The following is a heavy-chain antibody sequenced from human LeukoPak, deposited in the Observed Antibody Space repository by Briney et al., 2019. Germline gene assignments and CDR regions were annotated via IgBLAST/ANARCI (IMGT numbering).Heavy chain of an antibody. CDR3: ARGPRPGSSDYPKLDY. CDR2: IYSGGTT. CDR1: GFTVSINY. V-gene: IGHV3-53*01. J-gene: IGHJ4*02. Sequence: PGGSLILSCAASGFTVSINYMNWVRQAPGNGLEWVSLIYSGGTTNYADSVKGRFTISRDNSKNTLYLQMNSLRAEDTAVYYCARGPRPGSSDYPKLDYWGQGTLVTVSS. D-gene: IGHD3-22*01.